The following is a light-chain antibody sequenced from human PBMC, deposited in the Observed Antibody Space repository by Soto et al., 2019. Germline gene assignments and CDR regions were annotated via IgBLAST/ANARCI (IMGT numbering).Light chain of an antibody. V-gene: IGKV3-15*01. Sequence: EIVMTQSPATLSVSPGERATLSCRASQSVSSNLAWYQQKPGQAPRLLIYGASTRATGIPARFSGSGSGTEFTLTISSLQSEDFAVYYCQQYNNWPRPFGQGTXV. CDR2: GAS. CDR3: QQYNNWPRP. CDR1: QSVSSN. J-gene: IGKJ1*01.